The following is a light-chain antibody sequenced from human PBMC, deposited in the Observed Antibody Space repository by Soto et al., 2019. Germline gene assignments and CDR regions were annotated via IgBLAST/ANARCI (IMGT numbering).Light chain of an antibody. CDR2: DVS. CDR1: QSVSTS. J-gene: IGKJ4*01. Sequence: EIVLTQSPATLSLSPGERATLPCRASQSVSTSLAWYQQRPGQAPRLLIYDVSNRAAGVPARFSGSGSGTHFTLTISNLEPEDFAIYYCQERSNWPRLTFGGGTTVEIK. CDR3: QERSNWPRLT. V-gene: IGKV3-11*01.